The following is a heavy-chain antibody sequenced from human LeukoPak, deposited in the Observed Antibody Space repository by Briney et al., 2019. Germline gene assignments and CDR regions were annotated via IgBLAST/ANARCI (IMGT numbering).Heavy chain of an antibody. D-gene: IGHD5-12*01. Sequence: GGSLRLSCAASGFTFSSYSMNWVRQAPGKGLEWVSSISSSSSYIYYADSVKGRFTISRDNAKNSLYLQMNSLRAEDTAVYYCAREGGGYDRYYYYYMDVWGKGTTVTISS. CDR3: AREGGGYDRYYYYYMDV. CDR1: GFTFSSYS. V-gene: IGHV3-21*04. CDR2: ISSSSSYI. J-gene: IGHJ6*03.